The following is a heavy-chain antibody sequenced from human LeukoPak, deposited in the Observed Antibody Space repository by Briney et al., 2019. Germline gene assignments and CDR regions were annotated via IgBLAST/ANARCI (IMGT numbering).Heavy chain of an antibody. Sequence: ASVKVSCKASGYTFTGYYMHWVRQAPGQGLEWMGWINPNSGGTNYAQKFQGGVTMTRDTSISTAYMELSRLRSDDTAVDYCARGPITMIVVVITSGFGYWGQGTLVTVSS. J-gene: IGHJ4*02. V-gene: IGHV1-2*02. CDR2: INPNSGGT. CDR3: ARGPITMIVVVITSGFGY. D-gene: IGHD3-22*01. CDR1: GYTFTGYY.